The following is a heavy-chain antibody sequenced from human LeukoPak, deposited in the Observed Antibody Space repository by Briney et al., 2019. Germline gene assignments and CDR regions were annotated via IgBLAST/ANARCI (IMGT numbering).Heavy chain of an antibody. CDR3: ARGGSPPEALGDTFDI. CDR2: ISYDGTNK. Sequence: GGSLRLSCAASGFTFSSYSMNWVRQAPGKGLEWVAVISYDGTNKYYADSVKGRFTISRDNSKNTLYLQMNSLRAEDTAVYYCARGGSPPEALGDTFDIWGQGTMVTVSS. J-gene: IGHJ3*02. D-gene: IGHD1-26*01. CDR1: GFTFSSYS. V-gene: IGHV3-30*03.